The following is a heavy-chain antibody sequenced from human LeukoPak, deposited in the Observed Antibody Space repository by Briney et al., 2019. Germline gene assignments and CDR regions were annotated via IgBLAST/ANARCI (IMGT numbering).Heavy chain of an antibody. CDR1: GGSISSSIYY. Sequence: PSETLSLTCTVSGGSISSSIYYWGWIRQPPGKGLEWIGSIYYSGSTYYNPSLKSRVTISVDTSKNQFSLKLSSVTAADTAVYYCARVMDYGGNSSAFDIWGQGTMVTVSS. J-gene: IGHJ3*02. CDR2: IYYSGST. D-gene: IGHD4-23*01. V-gene: IGHV4-39*07. CDR3: ARVMDYGGNSSAFDI.